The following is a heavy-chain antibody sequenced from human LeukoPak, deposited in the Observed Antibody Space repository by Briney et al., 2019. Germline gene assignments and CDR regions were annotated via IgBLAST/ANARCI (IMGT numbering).Heavy chain of an antibody. CDR2: ISSSSSYI. Sequence: PVGSLRLSCAASGFTFSSYSMNWVRQAPGKGLECVSSISSSSSYIHYADSVKGRFTISRDNAKNSLYLQMNSLRAEDTALYYCARVGDGDSFDYWGQGTLVTVSS. J-gene: IGHJ4*02. CDR3: ARVGDGDSFDY. CDR1: GFTFSSYS. V-gene: IGHV3-21*01. D-gene: IGHD3-10*01.